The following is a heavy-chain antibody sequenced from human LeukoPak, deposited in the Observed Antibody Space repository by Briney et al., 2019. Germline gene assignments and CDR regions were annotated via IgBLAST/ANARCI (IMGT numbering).Heavy chain of an antibody. Sequence: GGSLRLSCAASGFTFSTYAMSWVRQAPGKGLEWVSGIGSNGDRTYYADSVKGRFTISRDNSKNTLFLQMGSLRADDTAVYYCAKERRSGWPFDYWGQGTLVTVSS. D-gene: IGHD6-19*01. CDR3: AKERRSGWPFDY. J-gene: IGHJ4*02. CDR2: IGSNGDRT. V-gene: IGHV3-23*01. CDR1: GFTFSTYA.